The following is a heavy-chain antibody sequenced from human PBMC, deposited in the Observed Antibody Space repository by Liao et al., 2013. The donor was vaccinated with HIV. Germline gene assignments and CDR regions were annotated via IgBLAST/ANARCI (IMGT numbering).Heavy chain of an antibody. CDR3: ARGGASTGDNFFDP. J-gene: IGHJ5*02. Sequence: QVQLQESGPGLVKPSETLSLTCTVSGGSISSYYWSWIRQPAGKGLEWIGRIYSSGSANYNPSLKSRVTMSVDTSKNQFSLKLSSVTAADTAVYYCARGGASTGDNFFDPWGQGTLVVVSS. V-gene: IGHV4-4*07. CDR1: GGSISSYY. CDR2: IYSSGSA. D-gene: IGHD2-2*01.